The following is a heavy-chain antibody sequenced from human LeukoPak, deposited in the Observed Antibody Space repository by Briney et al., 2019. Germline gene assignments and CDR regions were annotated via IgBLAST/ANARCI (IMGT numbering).Heavy chain of an antibody. CDR2: INWNGGST. J-gene: IGHJ5*02. CDR1: GFTFDDYG. CDR3: ARGSGSYYLS. Sequence: GGSLRLSCAASGFTFDDYGMSWVRQAPGKGLEWVSGINWNGGSTGYADSVEGRFTISRDNAKNSLYLQMNSLRAEDTALYHCARGSGSYYLSWGQGTLVTVSS. D-gene: IGHD1-26*01. V-gene: IGHV3-20*01.